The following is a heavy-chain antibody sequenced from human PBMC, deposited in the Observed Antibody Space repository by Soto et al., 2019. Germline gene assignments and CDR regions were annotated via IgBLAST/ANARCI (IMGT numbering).Heavy chain of an antibody. D-gene: IGHD3-9*01. J-gene: IGHJ5*02. CDR2: IYYTGTT. CDR3: ARDFEYLDRRGPRFDP. V-gene: IGHV4-59*01. CDR1: GGSFRDYH. Sequence: SETLSLTCSVSGGSFRDYHWTWIRQTPGTGLEWIGFIYYTGTTSYNPSLKSRVTMSVDMSKNQFSLRMTSVIAEDTAVYFCARDFEYLDRRGPRFDPWGQGTLVTVSS.